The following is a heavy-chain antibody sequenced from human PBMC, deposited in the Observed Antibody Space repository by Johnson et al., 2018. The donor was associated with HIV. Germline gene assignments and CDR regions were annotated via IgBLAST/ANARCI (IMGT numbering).Heavy chain of an antibody. CDR1: GFTFSSYG. V-gene: IGHV3-33*08. CDR3: ARSLGVVGAIGKGAFDI. D-gene: IGHD1-26*01. Sequence: QVQLVESGGGVVQPGGSLRLSCAASGFTFSSYGMHWVRQAPGKGLEWVAVIWYDGSNKYYADSVKGRFTISRDNSKNTLYLQMNSLRAEDTAVYYCARSLGVVGAIGKGAFDIWGQGTMVTVSS. CDR2: IWYDGSNK. J-gene: IGHJ3*02.